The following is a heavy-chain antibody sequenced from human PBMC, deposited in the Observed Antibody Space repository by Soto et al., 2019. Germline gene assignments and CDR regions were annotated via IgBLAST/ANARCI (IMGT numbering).Heavy chain of an antibody. V-gene: IGHV3-73*01. J-gene: IGHJ4*02. D-gene: IGHD3-10*01. Sequence: GGSLRLSCAASGFTFSGSAMHWVRQASGKGLEWVGRIRSKANSYATAYAASVKGRFTISRDDSKNTAYLQMNSLKTEDTAVCYCTRIVSGSYYVDYWGQGTLVTVSS. CDR3: TRIVSGSYYVDY. CDR2: IRSKANSYAT. CDR1: GFTFSGSA.